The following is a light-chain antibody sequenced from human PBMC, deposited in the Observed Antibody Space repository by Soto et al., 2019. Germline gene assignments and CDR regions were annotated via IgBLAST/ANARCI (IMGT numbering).Light chain of an antibody. J-gene: IGLJ3*02. Sequence: QTVVTQEPSLTVSPGGTVTLTCASSTGAVTSDYYPNWFQQRPGQAPTVLIYSTMDKHSWTPARFSGSLLGGKAALTLSGAQPEDEADYYCLTYYGDGWVFGGGTKLTVL. V-gene: IGLV7-43*01. CDR3: LTYYGDGWV. CDR2: STM. CDR1: TGAVTSDYY.